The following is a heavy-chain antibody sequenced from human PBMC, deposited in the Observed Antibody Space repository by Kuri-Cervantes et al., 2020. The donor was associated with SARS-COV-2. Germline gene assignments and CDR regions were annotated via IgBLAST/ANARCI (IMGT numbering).Heavy chain of an antibody. J-gene: IGHJ5*02. D-gene: IGHD3-3*01. CDR3: ARQMMSSITIFGVVITRTWFDP. V-gene: IGHV4-39*01. CDR2: IYYSGST. CDR1: GGSISSSSYY. Sequence: SETLSLTCTVSGGSISSSSYYWGWIRQPPGKGLEWIGSIYYSGSTYYNPSLKSRVTISVDTSKNQFSLKLSSVTAADTAVYYCARQMMSSITIFGVVITRTWFDPWGQGTLVTVSS.